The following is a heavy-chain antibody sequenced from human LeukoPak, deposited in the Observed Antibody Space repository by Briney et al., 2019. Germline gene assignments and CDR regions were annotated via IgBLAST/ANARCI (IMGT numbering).Heavy chain of an antibody. Sequence: PGGSLRLSCAASGFAFSTYWMHWVRQAPGKGLVWVSRIRTDGGSTYYADSVKGRFTVSRDNAKNTLYLQMNSLRAEDTAVYYCAKDRLAVLSIVVVPAAIYDYWGQGTLVTVSS. J-gene: IGHJ4*02. CDR3: AKDRLAVLSIVVVPAAIYDY. CDR2: IRTDGGST. V-gene: IGHV3-74*01. CDR1: GFAFSTYW. D-gene: IGHD2-2*02.